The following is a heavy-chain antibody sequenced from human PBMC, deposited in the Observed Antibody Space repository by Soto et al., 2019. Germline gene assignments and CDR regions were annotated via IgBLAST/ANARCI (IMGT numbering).Heavy chain of an antibody. CDR1: GYSFTSYW. V-gene: IGHV5-10-1*03. CDR2: IDPTDSYT. J-gene: IGHJ6*02. D-gene: IGHD3-10*01. Sequence: EVQLVQSGAEVKKPGESLRISCEGSGYSFTSYWISWVRQMPGKGLEWMGRIDPTDSYTNYSPSFQGHVTISADKSISTAYLQWSSLKASDTAMYYCARHIGSVWLGDLHNAMDVWGQGTTVTGSS. CDR3: ARHIGSVWLGDLHNAMDV.